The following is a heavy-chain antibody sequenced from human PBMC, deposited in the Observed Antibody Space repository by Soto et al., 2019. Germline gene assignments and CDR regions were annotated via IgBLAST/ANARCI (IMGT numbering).Heavy chain of an antibody. D-gene: IGHD3-3*01. CDR3: ARWYYDFWSGYQVFDY. Sequence: SGGSLRLSCAASGFTLSSYSMNWVRQAPGKGLEWVSSISSSSSYIYYADSVKGRFTISRDNAKNSLYLQMNSLRAEDTAVYYCARWYYDFWSGYQVFDYWGQGTLVTVSS. J-gene: IGHJ4*02. CDR2: ISSSSSYI. V-gene: IGHV3-21*01. CDR1: GFTLSSYS.